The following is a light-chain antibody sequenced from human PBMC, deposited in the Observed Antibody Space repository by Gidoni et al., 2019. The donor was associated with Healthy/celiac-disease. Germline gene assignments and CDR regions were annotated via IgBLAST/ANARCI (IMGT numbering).Light chain of an antibody. CDR2: WAA. V-gene: IGKV4-1*01. CDR1: QSVLYSSNNKNY. J-gene: IGKJ5*01. CDR3: QQYYSTPPT. Sequence: DIVMPQSPDSLAVSLGERATINCKSSQSVLYSSNNKNYLAWYQQKPGQPPKLLIYWAANRESGVPDRVSGSGSGTDFTLTISSLQAGEVAVYQCQQYYSTPPTFXQXTRLEIK.